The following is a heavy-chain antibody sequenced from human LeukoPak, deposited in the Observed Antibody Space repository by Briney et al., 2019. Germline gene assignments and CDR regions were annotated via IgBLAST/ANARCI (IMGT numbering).Heavy chain of an antibody. CDR1: DGSFSGYY. D-gene: IGHD2-15*01. J-gene: IGHJ4*02. CDR3: ARVTGYVIEDNFDY. Sequence: PSETLSLTCAVYDGSFSGYYWSWIRQPPGKGLEWIGEINHSGSTNYNPSLKSRVTISVDTSKNQFSLKLRSVTAADTAVYYCARVTGYVIEDNFDYWGQGTLVTVSS. V-gene: IGHV4-34*01. CDR2: INHSGST.